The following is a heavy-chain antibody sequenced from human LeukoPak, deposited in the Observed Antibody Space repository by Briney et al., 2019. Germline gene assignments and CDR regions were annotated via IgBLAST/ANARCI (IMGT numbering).Heavy chain of an antibody. Sequence: GGSLRLSCAASGFTFSSYAMSWVRQAPGKGLEWVSAISGSGGSTYYADSVKGRFTTSRDNSKNTLYLQMNSLRAEDTAVYYCAKAGGAAGTRPRWFDPWGQGTLVTVSS. J-gene: IGHJ5*02. CDR1: GFTFSSYA. V-gene: IGHV3-23*01. D-gene: IGHD6-13*01. CDR3: AKAGGAAGTRPRWFDP. CDR2: ISGSGGST.